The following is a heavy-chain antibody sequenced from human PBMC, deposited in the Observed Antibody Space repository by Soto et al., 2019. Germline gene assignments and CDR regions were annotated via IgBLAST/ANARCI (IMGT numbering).Heavy chain of an antibody. CDR3: ALLGRSGSGRPYYYGMDV. CDR2: ISGSGGIT. Sequence: GGSLRLSCAVSGLTFSYFAMSWVRQAPGKGLEWVSAISGSGGITYYADSVKGRFAISRDNSKNTLFLQMNSLRAEDTAVYYCALLGRSGSGRPYYYGMDVWGQGTTVTVSS. D-gene: IGHD3-10*01. J-gene: IGHJ6*02. V-gene: IGHV3-23*01. CDR1: GLTFSYFA.